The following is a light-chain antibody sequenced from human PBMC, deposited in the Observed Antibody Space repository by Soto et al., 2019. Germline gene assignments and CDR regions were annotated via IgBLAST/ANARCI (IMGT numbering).Light chain of an antibody. J-gene: IGKJ4*01. CDR3: QQYDNLPLT. CDR2: DAS. V-gene: IGKV1-33*01. Sequence: DIQMTQSPSSLSASVGDRVTITCHASQDISNYLNWYQQKPGKAPKLLIYDASNLETGVPSRSSGSGSGTDFTFTISSLQPEDIATYYCQQYDNLPLTFGGGAKVDNK. CDR1: QDISNY.